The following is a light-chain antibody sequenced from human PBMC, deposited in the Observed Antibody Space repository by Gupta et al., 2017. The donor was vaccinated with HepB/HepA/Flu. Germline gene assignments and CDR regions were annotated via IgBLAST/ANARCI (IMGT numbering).Light chain of an antibody. V-gene: IGLV3-21*03. CDR1: NIGTTS. J-gene: IGLJ1*01. Sequence: SYVLTPPPSVSVAPGKSARISCGGNNIGTTSVHWYQQKPGQAPVLVVYDDSDRPSGIPERFSGSNSGNTATLTISRVEAGDEADYYCQVWDSSSDHYVFGSGTKVTVL. CDR2: DDS. CDR3: QVWDSSSDHYV.